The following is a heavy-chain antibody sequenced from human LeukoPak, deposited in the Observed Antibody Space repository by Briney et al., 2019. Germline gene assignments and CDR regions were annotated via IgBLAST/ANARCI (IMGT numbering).Heavy chain of an antibody. Sequence: ETLSLTCTVSGGSISSYYWSWVRQAPGKGLEWVSAISGSGGSTYYADSVKGRFTISRDNSKNTLYLQMNSLRAEDTAVYYCAKHGIFGVVPLFDYWGQGTLVTVSS. CDR2: ISGSGGST. D-gene: IGHD3-3*01. CDR3: AKHGIFGVVPLFDY. J-gene: IGHJ4*02. CDR1: GGSISSYY. V-gene: IGHV3-23*01.